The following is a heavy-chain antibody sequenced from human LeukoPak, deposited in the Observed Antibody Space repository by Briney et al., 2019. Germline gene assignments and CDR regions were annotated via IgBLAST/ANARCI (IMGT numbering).Heavy chain of an antibody. Sequence: GGSLRLSCAASAFTFSTYGMHWVRQAPGKGLEWVAFIRYDGDNKYYADSVKGRFTISRDNSKNTLYLQMNSLRAEDTAVYYCAKDRDTIFCYWGQGTLVTVSS. CDR3: AKDRDTIFCY. D-gene: IGHD3-9*01. J-gene: IGHJ4*02. CDR2: IRYDGDNK. V-gene: IGHV3-30*02. CDR1: AFTFSTYG.